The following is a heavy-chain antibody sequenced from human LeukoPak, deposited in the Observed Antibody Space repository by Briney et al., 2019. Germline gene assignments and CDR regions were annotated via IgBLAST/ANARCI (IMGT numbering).Heavy chain of an antibody. J-gene: IGHJ3*02. CDR1: GYTFTSYD. D-gene: IGHD3-22*01. Sequence: ASVKVSCKASGYTFTSYDINWVRQATGQGLEWMGWINPNSGNTGYAQKFQGRVTMTRNTSISTAYMELSRLRSDDTAVYYCARMYYYDSIDAFDIWGQGTMVTVSS. CDR2: INPNSGNT. CDR3: ARMYYYDSIDAFDI. V-gene: IGHV1-8*01.